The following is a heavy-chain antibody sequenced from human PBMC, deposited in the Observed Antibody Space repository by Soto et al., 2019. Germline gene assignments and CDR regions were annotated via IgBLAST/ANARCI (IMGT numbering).Heavy chain of an antibody. CDR1: GFTCSSYA. CDR3: ARDWILEWLPQPYGMDV. V-gene: IGHV3-30-3*01. D-gene: IGHD3-3*01. Sequence: GGSLRLSCAASGFTCSSYAMHWVRQAPGKGLEWVAVISYDGSNKYYADSVKGRFTISRDNSKNTLYLQMNSLRAEDTAVYYCARDWILEWLPQPYGMDVWGQGTTVTVS. J-gene: IGHJ6*02. CDR2: ISYDGSNK.